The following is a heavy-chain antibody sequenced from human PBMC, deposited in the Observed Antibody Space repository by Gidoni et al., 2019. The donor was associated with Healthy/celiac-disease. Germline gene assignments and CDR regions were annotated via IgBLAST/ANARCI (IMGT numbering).Heavy chain of an antibody. CDR1: GGSISSSY. J-gene: IGHJ4*02. Sequence: QVQLQESGPGLVKPSETLSLTCTVSGGSISSSYWSWIRQPPGKGLEWIGNIYYSGSTNYNPSLKSRVTISVDTSKNQFSLKLSSVTAADTAVYYCARSSGSYHPFDYWGQGTLVTVSS. D-gene: IGHD1-26*01. CDR3: ARSSGSYHPFDY. CDR2: IYYSGST. V-gene: IGHV4-59*01.